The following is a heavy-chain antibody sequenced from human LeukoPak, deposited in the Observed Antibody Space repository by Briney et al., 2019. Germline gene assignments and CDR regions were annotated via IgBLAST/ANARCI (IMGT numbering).Heavy chain of an antibody. V-gene: IGHV3-23*01. J-gene: IGHJ4*02. Sequence: GGSLRLSCAASGFTFNNYGMSWVRQAPGKGLEWVSEISNTGGSTYYGDSVQGRFTISRDNSEDTLYLQMDSLRAEDTAIYYCAKGFDNRGNPFDYWGQGTLVTVSA. CDR1: GFTFNNYG. CDR3: AKGFDNRGNPFDY. D-gene: IGHD2/OR15-2a*01. CDR2: ISNTGGST.